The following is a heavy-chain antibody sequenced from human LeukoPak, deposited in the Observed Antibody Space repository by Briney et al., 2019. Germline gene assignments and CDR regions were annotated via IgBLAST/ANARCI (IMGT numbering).Heavy chain of an antibody. D-gene: IGHD1-14*01. Sequence: GRSLRLSCAASGFTFSSYGMHWVCQAPGKGLEWVAVIWYDGSNKYYADSVKGRFTISRDNSKNTLYLQMNSMRAEDTAVYYCAKEPVSKSMRYYFDYWGQGTLVTVSS. CDR1: GFTFSSYG. CDR2: IWYDGSNK. J-gene: IGHJ4*02. CDR3: AKEPVSKSMRYYFDY. V-gene: IGHV3-33*06.